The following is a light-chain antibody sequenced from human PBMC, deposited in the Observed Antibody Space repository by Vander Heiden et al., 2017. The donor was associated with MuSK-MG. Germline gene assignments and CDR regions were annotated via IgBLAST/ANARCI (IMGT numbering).Light chain of an antibody. J-gene: IGLJ3*02. Sequence: SALTQPRSVSGSPGQSVTISCTGTSSDVAFYSYVSWYQQHPGTAPKLIIDDVTKRPSGVPDRFSGSRSDYTASLTISGLQAEDEADYHCCSYAGSRVFGGGTRLTVL. CDR2: DVT. CDR1: SSDVAFYSY. CDR3: CSYAGSRV. V-gene: IGLV2-11*01.